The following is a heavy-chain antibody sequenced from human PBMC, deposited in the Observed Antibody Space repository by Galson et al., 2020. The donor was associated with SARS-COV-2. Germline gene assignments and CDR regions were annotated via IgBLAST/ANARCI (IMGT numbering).Heavy chain of an antibody. CDR1: GFTFSSYA. D-gene: IGHD3-22*01. Sequence: GGSLRLSCAASGFTFSSYAMSWVRQAPGKGLEWVSAISGSGGSTYYADSVKGRFTISRDNSKNTLYLQMNSLRAEDTAVYYCANRGDYYGSSGSDYWGQGTLVTVSS. CDR2: ISGSGGST. V-gene: IGHV3-23*01. J-gene: IGHJ4*02. CDR3: ANRGDYYGSSGSDY.